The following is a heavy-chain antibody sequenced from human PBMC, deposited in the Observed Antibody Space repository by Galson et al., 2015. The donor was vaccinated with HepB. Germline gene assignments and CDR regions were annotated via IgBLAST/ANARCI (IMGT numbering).Heavy chain of an antibody. V-gene: IGHV1-69*13. J-gene: IGHJ4*02. CDR2: IIPIFGTA. CDR1: GCTFSSYA. CDR3: ARERGNDSGSGSFHGH. Sequence: SVKVSCKASGCTFSSYAISWVRQAPGQGLEWMGGIIPIFGTANYAQNFQGRVTITADESTSTAYMELSSVRSEVTAVYYCARERGNDSGSGSFHGHWGQGTLVAVSS. D-gene: IGHD3-10*01.